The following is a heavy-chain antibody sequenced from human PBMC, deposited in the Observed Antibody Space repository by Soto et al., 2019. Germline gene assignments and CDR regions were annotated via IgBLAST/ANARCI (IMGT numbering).Heavy chain of an antibody. Sequence: PGGSLRLSCAASGFTFSSYSMNWVRQAPGKGLEWVSSISSSSYIYYADSVKGRFTISRDNAKNSLYLQMNSLRAEDTAVYYCAREGYYGSGSYLYYYYYGMDVWGQGTTVTVSS. J-gene: IGHJ6*02. CDR3: AREGYYGSGSYLYYYYYGMDV. D-gene: IGHD3-10*01. CDR2: ISSSSYI. V-gene: IGHV3-21*01. CDR1: GFTFSSYS.